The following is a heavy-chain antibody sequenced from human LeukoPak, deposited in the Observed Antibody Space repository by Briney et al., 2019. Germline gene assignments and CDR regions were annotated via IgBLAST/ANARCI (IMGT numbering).Heavy chain of an antibody. Sequence: ASVKVSCKASGYTFTGYYMHWVRQAPGQGLEWMGWINPNSGNTGYAQKFQGRVTMTRNTSISTAYMELSSLRSEDTAVYYCARVYYDSSGYYWNYYYYYYMDVWGKGTTVTISS. D-gene: IGHD3-22*01. CDR2: INPNSGNT. J-gene: IGHJ6*03. CDR3: ARVYYDSSGYYWNYYYYYYMDV. V-gene: IGHV1-8*02. CDR1: GYTFTGYY.